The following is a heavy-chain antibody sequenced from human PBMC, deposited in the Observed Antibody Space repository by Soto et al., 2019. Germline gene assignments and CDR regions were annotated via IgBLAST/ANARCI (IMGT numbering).Heavy chain of an antibody. D-gene: IGHD3-16*02. CDR2: IMQDGDEK. V-gene: IGHV3-7*01. J-gene: IGHJ4*01. Sequence: WVRQATGKGLEWVATIMQDGDEKYYVDSVMGRFTISRDNAKSSLYLQMTSLRSEYKAVNACENIARARDY. CDR3: ENIARARDY.